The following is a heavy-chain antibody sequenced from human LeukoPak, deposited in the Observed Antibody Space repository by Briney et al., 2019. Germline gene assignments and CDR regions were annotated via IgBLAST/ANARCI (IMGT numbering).Heavy chain of an antibody. J-gene: IGHJ4*02. D-gene: IGHD6-6*01. CDR1: GFTFSSYS. CDR3: ARDPSSSSEAHFDY. Sequence: GGSLRLSCAASGFTFSSYSMNWVRQAPGKGLEWVSSISSSSSYIYYADSVKGRFTISRDNAKNSLYLQMNSLRAEDTAVYYCARDPSSSSEAHFDYWGQGTLVTVSS. CDR2: ISSSSSYI. V-gene: IGHV3-21*01.